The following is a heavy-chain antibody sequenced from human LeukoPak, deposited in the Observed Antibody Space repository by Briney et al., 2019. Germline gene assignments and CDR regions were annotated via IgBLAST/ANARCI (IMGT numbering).Heavy chain of an antibody. CDR1: GFTFSSYD. V-gene: IGHV3-21*01. D-gene: IGHD1-26*01. CDR3: ARDLVLSRSVGASEKIDY. CDR2: ISSSSGYI. Sequence: GSLRLSCAASGFTFSSYDMNWVRQAPGKGLEWVSSISSSSGYIYYSDSVKGRFTMSRDNAKNSLYLQMNSLRTEDTAVYYCARDLVLSRSVGASEKIDYWGQGTLVTASS. J-gene: IGHJ4*02.